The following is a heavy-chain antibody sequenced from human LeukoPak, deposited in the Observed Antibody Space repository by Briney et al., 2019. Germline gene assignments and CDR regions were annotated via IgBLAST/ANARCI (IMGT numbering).Heavy chain of an antibody. D-gene: IGHD6-13*01. J-gene: IGHJ4*02. CDR3: AKDIDSSSWYYFDY. V-gene: IGHV3-9*01. CDR2: ISWNSGRL. CDR1: GFNFHDYA. Sequence: PGGSLRLSCAASGFNFHDYAMHWVRQTPGKGLEWASSISWNSGRLGYADSVKGRFTISRDNAKNSLYLEMNSLRAEDTALYFCAKDIDSSSWYYFDYWGQGTLVTVSS.